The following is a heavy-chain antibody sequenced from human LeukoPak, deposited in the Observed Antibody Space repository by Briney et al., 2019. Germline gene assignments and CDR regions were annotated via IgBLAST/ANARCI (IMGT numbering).Heavy chain of an antibody. CDR1: GYTFTSYG. D-gene: IGHD1-1*01. Sequence: ASAKVSCKASGYTFTSYGINWVRQVPRQGLEWMGWISAYNGHTKSAQKFQGRVTMTTDTTTSTAYMELRTLISDDTAVYYCAKGRRVDADDHFDYWGQGTPVTVSS. CDR2: ISAYNGHT. CDR3: AKGRRVDADDHFDY. V-gene: IGHV1-18*01. J-gene: IGHJ4*02.